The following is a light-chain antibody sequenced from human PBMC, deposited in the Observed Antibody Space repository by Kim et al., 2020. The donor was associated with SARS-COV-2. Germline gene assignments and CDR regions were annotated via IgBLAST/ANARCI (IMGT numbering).Light chain of an antibody. V-gene: IGKV3-20*01. Sequence: SPGKRATLSCRASQSVSSSYLAWYQEKPGQDPRLLIYGASSRATGIPDRFSGSGSGTDFTLTISRLEPEDVAVYYCQQYGSSPSTFGQGTKVDIK. J-gene: IGKJ1*01. CDR2: GAS. CDR3: QQYGSSPST. CDR1: QSVSSSY.